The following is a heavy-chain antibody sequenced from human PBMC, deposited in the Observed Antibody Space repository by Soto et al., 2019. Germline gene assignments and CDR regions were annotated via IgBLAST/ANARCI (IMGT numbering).Heavy chain of an antibody. D-gene: IGHD1-1*01. CDR3: AAGGGLPRYD. Sequence: QLQLQESGSGLVKPSQTLSLTCAVSGGSISSGGYSWSWIRQPPGKGLEWIGYIYHSGSTYYNPSRNSRATISADRSKTQFPLERSSVTAADTAVYYCAAGGGLPRYDWGQGTLVTVSS. CDR1: GGSISSGGYS. V-gene: IGHV4-30-2*01. CDR2: IYHSGST. J-gene: IGHJ4*02.